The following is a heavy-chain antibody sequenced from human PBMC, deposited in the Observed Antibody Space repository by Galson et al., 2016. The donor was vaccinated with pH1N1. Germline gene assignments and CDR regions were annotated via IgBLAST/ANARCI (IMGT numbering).Heavy chain of an antibody. V-gene: IGHV3-74*01. J-gene: IGHJ6*02. Sequence: SLRLSCAASGFTFGNYWMYWVRQAPGKGLEWVSRIKSDAIFIYYADSVKGRFTISRDNAKNTLDLQMHSRRAEDTAVYYCARGLLSEDDVGMDVWGRGTTVIVSS. D-gene: IGHD1-1*01. CDR2: IKSDAIFI. CDR1: GFTFGNYW. CDR3: ARGLLSEDDVGMDV.